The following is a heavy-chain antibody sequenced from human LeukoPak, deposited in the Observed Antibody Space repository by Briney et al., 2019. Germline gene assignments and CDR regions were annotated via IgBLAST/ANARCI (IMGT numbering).Heavy chain of an antibody. J-gene: IGHJ6*03. CDR3: ARDIRQVGYYASSGYYQIYYYYYYMDV. Sequence: SETLSLTCTVSGGSISSSSYYWGWIRQPPGKGLEWIGSIYYSGSTYYNPSLKSRVTISVDTSKNPFSLKLGSVTAADTAVYYCARDIRQVGYYASSGYYQIYYYYYYMDVWGKGTTVTVSS. CDR2: IYYSGST. CDR1: GGSISSSSYY. D-gene: IGHD3-22*01. V-gene: IGHV4-39*07.